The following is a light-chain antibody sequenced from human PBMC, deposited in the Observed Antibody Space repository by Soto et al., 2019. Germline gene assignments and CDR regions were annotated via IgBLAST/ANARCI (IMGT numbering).Light chain of an antibody. Sequence: SYELTQPPSVSVSPGQTARITCCGDELPKKYVYWHQQKAGQAPVLVIYEDRERPSGIPERFSGSRSGTMATLTISGAQVEDEADYYCYSTDIGASRGVFGGGTKLTVL. V-gene: IGLV3-10*01. CDR1: ELPKKY. J-gene: IGLJ3*02. CDR3: YSTDIGASRGV. CDR2: EDR.